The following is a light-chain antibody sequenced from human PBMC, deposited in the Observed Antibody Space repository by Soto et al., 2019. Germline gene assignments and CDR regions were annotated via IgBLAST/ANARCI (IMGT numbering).Light chain of an antibody. Sequence: DIQMTQSPSTLSATAGDRVTITCRASQSLSSWLAWYQQKPGKAPKLLIYEASSLESGVPSRFSGSGSGTDFTLTITSLQPDDFATYYCQQYNSYSAFGQGTKLEIK. CDR2: EAS. CDR1: QSLSSW. V-gene: IGKV1-5*03. CDR3: QQYNSYSA. J-gene: IGKJ2*01.